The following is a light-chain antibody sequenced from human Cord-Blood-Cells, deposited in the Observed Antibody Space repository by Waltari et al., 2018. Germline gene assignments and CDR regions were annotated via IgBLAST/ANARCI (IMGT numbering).Light chain of an antibody. J-gene: IGLJ3*02. CDR2: YDS. CDR1: NIGSKS. Sequence: SYVLTQPPSVSVAPGKTARITCGGKNIGSKSVHWYQQKPGQAPVLVIYYDSDRPSGIPERFSGSNSGNTATLTISRVEAGDEADYYCQVWDSSSDQVFGGGTKLTVL. CDR3: QVWDSSSDQV. V-gene: IGLV3-21*04.